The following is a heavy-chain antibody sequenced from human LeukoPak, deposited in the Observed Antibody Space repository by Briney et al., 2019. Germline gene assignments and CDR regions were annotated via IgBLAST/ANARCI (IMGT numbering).Heavy chain of an antibody. CDR1: GYTFTSYD. Sequence: ASVKVSCKASGYTFTSYDINWVRQATGQGLEWMGWMNPNSGNTGYAQKFQGRVTMTRNTSISTAYMELSSLRSGDTAVYYCAREGVSGSYLGYWGQGTLVTVSS. CDR2: MNPNSGNT. V-gene: IGHV1-8*01. D-gene: IGHD1-26*01. J-gene: IGHJ4*02. CDR3: AREGVSGSYLGY.